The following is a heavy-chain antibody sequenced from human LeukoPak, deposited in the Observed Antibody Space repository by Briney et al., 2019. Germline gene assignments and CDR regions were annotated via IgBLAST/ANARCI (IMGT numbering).Heavy chain of an antibody. J-gene: IGHJ6*02. V-gene: IGHV5-51*04. CDR3: ARSAPPDNWNDLRYYYPMDV. Sequence: GESLKISCKGSGSKFTDYWIGWVRQMPGKGLEWMGIIYPGDSDTTYSPSFQGQVTISAEEPINTAYLQWSSLKASDTAIYYCARSAPPDNWNDLRYYYPMDVWGQGTTVTVSS. D-gene: IGHD1-1*01. CDR2: IYPGDSDT. CDR1: GSKFTDYW.